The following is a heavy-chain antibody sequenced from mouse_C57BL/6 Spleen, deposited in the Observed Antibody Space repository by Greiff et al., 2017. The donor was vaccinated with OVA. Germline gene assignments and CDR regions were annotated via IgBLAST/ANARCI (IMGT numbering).Heavy chain of an antibody. Sequence: EVQLMESGGGLVQSGRSLRLSCATSGFTFSDFYMEWVRQAPGKGLEWIAASRNKANDYTTEYSASVKGRFIVSRDTSQSILYLQMNALRAEDTAIYYCARDGSYYYGSSYWYFDVWGTGTTVTVSS. D-gene: IGHD1-1*01. CDR3: ARDGSYYYGSSYWYFDV. V-gene: IGHV7-1*01. CDR2: SRNKANDYTT. CDR1: GFTFSDFY. J-gene: IGHJ1*03.